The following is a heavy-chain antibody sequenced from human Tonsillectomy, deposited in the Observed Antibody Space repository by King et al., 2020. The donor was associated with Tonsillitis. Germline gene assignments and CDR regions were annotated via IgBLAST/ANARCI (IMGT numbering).Heavy chain of an antibody. CDR1: GFIFNSHW. V-gene: IGHV3-7*01. D-gene: IGHD6-25*01. CDR3: VKGGGSGWAFAS. CDR2: INLDGTEK. Sequence: GQLVQSGGGLVQPGGSLRLSCAASGFIFNSHWMSWVRQAPGKGLEWVANINLDGTEKNYVGSVVGRLTISRDNAQNSLFLQMNSLRGEDTAGYFCVKGGGSGWAFASWGQGTLVTVSS. J-gene: IGHJ4*02.